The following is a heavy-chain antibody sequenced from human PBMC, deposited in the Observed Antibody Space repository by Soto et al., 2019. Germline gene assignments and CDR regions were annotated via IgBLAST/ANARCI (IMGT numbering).Heavy chain of an antibody. CDR2: MNQDGSER. D-gene: IGHD1-7*01. CDR1: GFTFSNYW. CDR3: TRDRSGTMLF. J-gene: IGHJ4*02. V-gene: IGHV3-7*01. Sequence: EVQLVESGGGLVQPGGSLRLSCAASGFTFSNYWMSWVRQAPGEGLEWVANMNQDGSERYYVDSVKGRFTISRNNAKNSLFLQMDSLRAEDTAIYYCTRDRSGTMLFWGQGNLVTVSS.